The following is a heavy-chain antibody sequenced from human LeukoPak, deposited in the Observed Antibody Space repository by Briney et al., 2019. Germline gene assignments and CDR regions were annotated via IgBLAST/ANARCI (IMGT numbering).Heavy chain of an antibody. V-gene: IGHV4-39*07. D-gene: IGHD6-19*01. J-gene: IGHJ6*02. CDR3: ARVESSGWYDRYYYYYGMDV. CDR1: GGSISSSSYY. Sequence: KTSETLSLTCTVSGGSISSSSYYWGWIRQPPGKGLEWIGSIYYSGSTYYNPSLKSRVTISVDTSKNQFSLKLSSVTAADTAVYYCARVESSGWYDRYYYYYGMDVWGQGTTVTVSS. CDR2: IYYSGST.